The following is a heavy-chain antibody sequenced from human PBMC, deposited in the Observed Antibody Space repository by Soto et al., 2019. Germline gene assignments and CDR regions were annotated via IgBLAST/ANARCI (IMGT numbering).Heavy chain of an antibody. CDR3: ARDRARSITSGNYFDY. CDR1: GGSISSGDYY. Sequence: SETLSLTCTVSGGSISSGDYYWTWIRQRPGKGLEWIGYIFYSGATYYNPSLKSRITMSVDTSKNQFSLNLSSVTAADTAVYYCARDRARSITSGNYFDYWGQGALVTVSS. CDR2: IFYSGAT. V-gene: IGHV4-31*03. D-gene: IGHD2-2*01. J-gene: IGHJ4*02.